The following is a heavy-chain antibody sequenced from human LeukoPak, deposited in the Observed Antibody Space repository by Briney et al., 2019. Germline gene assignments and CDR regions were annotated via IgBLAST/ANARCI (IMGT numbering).Heavy chain of an antibody. CDR1: GYTFTSYY. J-gene: IGHJ4*02. D-gene: IGHD6-19*01. CDR2: INPSGGST. CDR3: ARDGDRQSQQWLASPSVY. V-gene: IGHV1-46*01. Sequence: ASVKVSFKASGYTFTSYYMHWVRQAPGQGLEWMGIINPSGGSTSYAQKFQGRVTMTRDTSTSTVYLELSSLRSEDTAVYYCARDGDRQSQQWLASPSVYWGQGTLVTVSS.